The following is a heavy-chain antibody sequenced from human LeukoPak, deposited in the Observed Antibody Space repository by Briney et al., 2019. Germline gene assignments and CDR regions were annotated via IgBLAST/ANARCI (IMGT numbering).Heavy chain of an antibody. Sequence: SQTLSLTCAVSGGSISSGGYSWSWIRQPLGKGLEWIGYIYHSGSTYYNPSLKSRVTISVDRSKNQFSLKLSSATAADTAVYYCATRSGSYPYFFDYWGQGTLVTVSS. V-gene: IGHV4-30-2*01. CDR2: IYHSGST. J-gene: IGHJ4*02. CDR3: ATRSGSYPYFFDY. D-gene: IGHD1-26*01. CDR1: GGSISSGGYS.